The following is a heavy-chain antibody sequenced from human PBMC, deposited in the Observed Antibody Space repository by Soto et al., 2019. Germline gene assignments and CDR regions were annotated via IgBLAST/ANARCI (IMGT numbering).Heavy chain of an antibody. CDR1: GFSFSSYA. D-gene: IGHD4-17*01. V-gene: IGHV3-23*01. Sequence: EVQLLESGGGLVQPGGSLRLSCAASGFSFSSYALSWVRQAPGRGLEWVSTFSAGGRAYYADSVKGRFTIARDTSKNTLHLQTNSLTVEDTAVYYCAKESMPEHYGDTLFDYWGQGTRVTVSS. J-gene: IGHJ4*02. CDR2: FSAGGRA. CDR3: AKESMPEHYGDTLFDY.